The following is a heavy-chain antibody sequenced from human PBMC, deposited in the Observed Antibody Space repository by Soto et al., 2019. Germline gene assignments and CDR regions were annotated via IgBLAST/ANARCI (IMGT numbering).Heavy chain of an antibody. CDR2: ISFDGNNK. V-gene: IGHV3-30-3*01. J-gene: IGHJ4*02. D-gene: IGHD2-21*01. CDR3: ARREDKSAWSVIGW. Sequence: QVQLVESGGTVVQAGESLRHSCAASGFTFNTYAMHWVRQAPGKGLEWVAIISFDGNNKYYADSVKGRFTISRDNSNDALYLQMNSLKTDDTAVYYCARREDKSAWSVIGWWGQGTLVTVSS. CDR1: GFTFNTYA.